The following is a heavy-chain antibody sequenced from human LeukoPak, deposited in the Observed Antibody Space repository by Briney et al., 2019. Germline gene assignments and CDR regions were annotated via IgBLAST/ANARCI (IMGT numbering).Heavy chain of an antibody. CDR1: GGTFSSYA. CDR3: AILVGDIVVVPAAMTDYYYMDV. J-gene: IGHJ6*03. Sequence: ASVKVSCKASGGTFSSYAISWVRQAPGQGLEWMGGIIPIFGTANCAQKFQGRVTITTDESTSTAYMELSSLRSEDTAVYYCAILVGDIVVVPAAMTDYYYMDVWGKGTTVTVSS. CDR2: IIPIFGTA. D-gene: IGHD2-2*01. V-gene: IGHV1-69*05.